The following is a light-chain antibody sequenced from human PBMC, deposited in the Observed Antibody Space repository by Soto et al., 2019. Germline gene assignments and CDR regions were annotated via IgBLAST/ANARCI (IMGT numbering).Light chain of an antibody. Sequence: QSALTQPPSASGSPGQSVTISCTGTSSDVGGYEYVSWYQQHPGKAPKLMIYEVTKRPSGVPGRFSGSKSGNTASLTVSGLQAEDEADYYCSSYTSSSTYVFGTGTKVTVL. V-gene: IGLV2-8*01. J-gene: IGLJ1*01. CDR1: SSDVGGYEY. CDR2: EVT. CDR3: SSYTSSSTYV.